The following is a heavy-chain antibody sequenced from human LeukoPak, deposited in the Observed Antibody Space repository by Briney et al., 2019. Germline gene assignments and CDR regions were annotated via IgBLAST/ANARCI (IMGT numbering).Heavy chain of an antibody. CDR3: ARDSGGPYWYYYGMDV. V-gene: IGHV4-59*01. J-gene: IGHJ6*02. CDR1: PGSITGYY. CDR2: IYYSGTT. D-gene: IGHD2-8*02. Sequence: PSETLSLTCNVSPGSITGYYFTWIRQPPGKGLEWLGFIYYSGTTSYSASFKSRLTMSLDTSKNQVSLRLTSVTAADTAVYYCARDSGGPYWYYYGMDVWGRGTTVTVSS.